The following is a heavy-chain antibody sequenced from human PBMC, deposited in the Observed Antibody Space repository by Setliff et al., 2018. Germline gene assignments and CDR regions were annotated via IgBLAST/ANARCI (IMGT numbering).Heavy chain of an antibody. D-gene: IGHD2-15*01. CDR3: AKGLVGVTLGYYLEY. CDR2: IRGGGTGT. V-gene: IGHV3-23*01. CDR1: GFTFSNYA. Sequence: SLRLSCAGSGFTFSNYAMTWVRQAPGKGLEWVSGIRGGGTGTFYADSVKGRFTISRDNSKSMLHLQMNSLRAEDTAVYYCAKGLVGVTLGYYLEYWGQGTLVTVSS. J-gene: IGHJ4*02.